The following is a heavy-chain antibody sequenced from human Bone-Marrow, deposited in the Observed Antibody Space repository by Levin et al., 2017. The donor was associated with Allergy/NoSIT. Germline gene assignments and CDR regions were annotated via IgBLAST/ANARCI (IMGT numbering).Heavy chain of an antibody. D-gene: IGHD2-15*01. CDR1: GFSFRDYG. CDR3: AKVRRRGYCNGGSCSYFDY. V-gene: IGHV3-30*18. CDR2: ISYDGSSK. J-gene: IGHJ4*02. Sequence: LSLTCAASGFSFRDYGIHWVRPAPGRGLEWVAVISYDGSSKYYADSVKGRFTISRDNSKNTLYLQMNSLRAEDMAVYYCAKVRRRGYCNGGSCSYFDYWGQGTLVTVSS.